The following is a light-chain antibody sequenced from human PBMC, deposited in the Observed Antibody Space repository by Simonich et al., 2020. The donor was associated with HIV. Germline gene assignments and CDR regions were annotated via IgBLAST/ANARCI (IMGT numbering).Light chain of an antibody. CDR3: QQRSNWPLT. Sequence: IVLTQSPGTLSLSPVERATLSCRASPSVSSYLAWYQQKPGQAPRLLIYDASNRATGIPARFSGSGSGTDFTLTISSLEPEDFAVYYRQQRSNWPLTFGGGTKVEIK. V-gene: IGKV3-11*01. J-gene: IGKJ4*01. CDR1: PSVSSY. CDR2: DAS.